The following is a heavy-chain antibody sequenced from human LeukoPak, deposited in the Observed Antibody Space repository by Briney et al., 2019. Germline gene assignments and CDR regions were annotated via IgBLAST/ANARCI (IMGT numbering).Heavy chain of an antibody. V-gene: IGHV4-59*12. Sequence: SETLSLTCTVYGGSISSYYWSWIRQPPGKGLEWIGYIYYSGSTNYNPSLKSRVTISVDTSKNQFSLKLSSVTAADTAVYYCARDPTGTHFDYWGQGTLVTVSS. J-gene: IGHJ4*02. CDR3: ARDPTGTHFDY. CDR1: GGSISSYY. CDR2: IYYSGST. D-gene: IGHD1-7*01.